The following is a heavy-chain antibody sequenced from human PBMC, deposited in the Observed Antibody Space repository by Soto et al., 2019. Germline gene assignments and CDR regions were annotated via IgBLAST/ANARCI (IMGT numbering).Heavy chain of an antibody. J-gene: IGHJ6*02. D-gene: IGHD2-8*01. CDR3: ARGDSTDCSNGVCSFFYNHDMDV. CDR1: GYSFTDYH. V-gene: IGHV1-2*04. Sequence: ASVKVSCKAFGYSFTDYHIHWVRQAPGQGLEWLGRINPKSGGTSTAQKFQGWVTMTTDTSISTASMELTRLTSDDTAIYYCARGDSTDCSNGVCSFFYNHDMDVWGQGTTVTVSS. CDR2: INPKSGGT.